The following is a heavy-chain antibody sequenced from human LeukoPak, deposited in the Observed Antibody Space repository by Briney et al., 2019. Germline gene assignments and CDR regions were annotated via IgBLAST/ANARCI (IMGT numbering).Heavy chain of an antibody. V-gene: IGHV3-23*01. D-gene: IGHD2-15*01. CDR3: GKIRLDSATGY. CDR1: GFTFGAHG. J-gene: IGHJ4*02. Sequence: GGSLRLSCAASGFTFGAHGMNWARQAPGKGLEWVSAIGGSGATIYYADSVRGRFTISRDNFKNTMYLQMDSLRADDTAVYYCGKIRLDSATGYWGQGTLVTVSS. CDR2: IGGSGATI.